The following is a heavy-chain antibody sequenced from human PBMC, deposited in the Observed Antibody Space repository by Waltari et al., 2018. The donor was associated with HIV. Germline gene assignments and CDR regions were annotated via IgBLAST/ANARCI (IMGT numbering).Heavy chain of an antibody. D-gene: IGHD3-3*01. J-gene: IGHJ6*02. Sequence: QVQLQESGPGLVKPSQTLSLTCTVSGGSISSGGYYWSWIRQHPGKGLEWIGYIYYSGSTYYNPSLQSRVTISVDTSKNQFSLKLSSVTAADTAVYYCARDHATMFGGGGRDYGMDVWGQGTTVTVSS. CDR3: ARDHATMFGGGGRDYGMDV. CDR2: IYYSGST. CDR1: GGSISSGGYY. V-gene: IGHV4-31*03.